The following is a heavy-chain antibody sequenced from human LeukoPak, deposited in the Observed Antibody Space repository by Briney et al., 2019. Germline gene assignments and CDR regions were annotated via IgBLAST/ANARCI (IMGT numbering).Heavy chain of an antibody. V-gene: IGHV4-4*07. CDR3: ARDRYTWHDRDWFDS. CDR2: IFASGET. Sequence: PSETLSLTCTVSGDSISTSYWSWIRQPAGKRMEWIGRIFASGETNYNPSLESRVIMSRDTSNNQFFLILTSVTAADTAVYYCARDRYTWHDRDWFDSWGQGTLVTVSS. J-gene: IGHJ5*01. CDR1: GDSISTSY. D-gene: IGHD1-20*01.